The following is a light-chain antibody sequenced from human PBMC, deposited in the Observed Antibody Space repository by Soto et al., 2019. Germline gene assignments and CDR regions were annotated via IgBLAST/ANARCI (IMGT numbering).Light chain of an antibody. V-gene: IGLV2-8*01. Sequence: QSALTQPPSASGSPGQSVTISCTGTSSDVGGYNYVSWYQQYPGKAPKLMIFEVSKRPSGVPDRFSGSKSGNTASLTVSGLHAEDEADYYCSSYAGSNKVFGGGTKLTVL. CDR2: EVS. CDR1: SSDVGGYNY. CDR3: SSYAGSNKV. J-gene: IGLJ2*01.